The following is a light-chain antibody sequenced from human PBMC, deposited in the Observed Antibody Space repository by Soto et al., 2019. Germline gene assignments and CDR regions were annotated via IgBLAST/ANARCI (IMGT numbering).Light chain of an antibody. CDR2: GND. V-gene: IGLV1-44*01. CDR1: SSNIGGNT. Sequence: QSVLTQPPSASGTPGQRVTISCSRSSSNIGGNTVNWYQQLPGTAPKLLIYGNDQRPSGVPDRFSGSKSGTSASLAISGLQSEDEADYYCAAWDDSLNAFVFGTGTKVTVL. CDR3: AAWDDSLNAFV. J-gene: IGLJ1*01.